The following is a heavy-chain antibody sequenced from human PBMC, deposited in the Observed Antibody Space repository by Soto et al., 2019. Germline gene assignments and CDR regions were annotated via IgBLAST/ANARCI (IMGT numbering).Heavy chain of an antibody. J-gene: IGHJ4*02. Sequence: GGSLRLSCAASGFTFSSYSMNWVRQAPGKGLEWVSSISSSSSYIYYACSVKGRFTITRDNAKNSLYLQMNSLRADDTAVYYCASTGSLGASDYWGQGTLVTVSS. V-gene: IGHV3-21*01. CDR3: ASTGSLGASDY. CDR1: GFTFSSYS. CDR2: ISSSSSYI. D-gene: IGHD3-16*01.